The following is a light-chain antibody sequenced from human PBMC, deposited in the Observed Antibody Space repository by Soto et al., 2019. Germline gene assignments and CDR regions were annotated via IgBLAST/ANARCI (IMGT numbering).Light chain of an antibody. CDR3: CSYAGSYTLV. J-gene: IGLJ3*02. V-gene: IGLV2-11*01. Sequence: QSALTQPRSVSGSPGQSVTISCTGTSSDVGGYNYVSWYQHHPGKAPKLLIYDVSRRPSGVPHRFSGSKSGNTASLAISGLRAEDEADYYCCSYAGSYTLVFGGGTKLTVL. CDR2: DVS. CDR1: SSDVGGYNY.